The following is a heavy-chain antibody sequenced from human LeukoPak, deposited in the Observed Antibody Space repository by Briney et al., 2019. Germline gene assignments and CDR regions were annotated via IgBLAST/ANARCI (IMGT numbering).Heavy chain of an antibody. V-gene: IGHV1-69*04. CDR2: IIPIFGIA. D-gene: IGHD6-6*01. Sequence: SVKVSCKASVGTFTSYAISWVRQAPGQGLEWMGRIIPIFGIANYAQKFQGRVTITADKSTSTAYMELSSLRSEDTAVYYCARGRRSSSAQWFDPWGQGTLVTVSS. CDR3: ARGRRSSSAQWFDP. CDR1: VGTFTSYA. J-gene: IGHJ5*02.